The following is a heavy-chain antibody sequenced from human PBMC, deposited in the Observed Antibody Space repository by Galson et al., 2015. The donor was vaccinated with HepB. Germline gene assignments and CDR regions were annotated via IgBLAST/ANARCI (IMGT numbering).Heavy chain of an antibody. J-gene: IGHJ4*02. CDR2: ISAYNGNT. V-gene: IGHV1-18*01. Sequence: SVKVSCKASGYTFISYGISWVRQAPGQGLERMGWISAYNGNTNYAQTLQGRVTMTTDTSTSTAYMELRSLRSGDTAIYYCARGGYSSGWYSDYWGQGTLVTVSS. CDR3: ARGGYSSGWYSDY. D-gene: IGHD6-19*01. CDR1: GYTFISYG.